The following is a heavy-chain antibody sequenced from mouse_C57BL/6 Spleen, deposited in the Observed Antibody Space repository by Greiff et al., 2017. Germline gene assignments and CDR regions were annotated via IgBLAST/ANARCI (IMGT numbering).Heavy chain of an antibody. CDR3: ARSRDYYGSRDYFDY. CDR1: GYTFTSYW. CDR2: IHPNSGST. V-gene: IGHV1-64*01. D-gene: IGHD1-1*01. Sequence: QVQLQQPGAELVKPGASVKLSCKASGYTFTSYWMHWVKQRPGQGLEWIGMIHPNSGSTNYNEKFKSKATLTVDKSSSTAYMKLSSLTSEDSAVYYCARSRDYYGSRDYFDYWGQGTTLTVSS. J-gene: IGHJ2*01.